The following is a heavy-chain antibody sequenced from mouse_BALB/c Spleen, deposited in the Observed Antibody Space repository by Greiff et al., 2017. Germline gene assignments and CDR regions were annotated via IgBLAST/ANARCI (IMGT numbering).Heavy chain of an antibody. V-gene: IGHV5-6-5*01. Sequence: EVMLVESGGGLVKPGGSLKLSCAASGFTFSSYAMSWVRQTPEKRLEWVASISSGGSTYYPDSVKGRFTISRDNARNILYLQMSSLRSEDTAMYYCARDGAYYRYDPAWFAYWGQGTLVTVSA. CDR1: GFTFSSYA. CDR3: ARDGAYYRYDPAWFAY. D-gene: IGHD2-14*01. J-gene: IGHJ3*01. CDR2: ISSGGST.